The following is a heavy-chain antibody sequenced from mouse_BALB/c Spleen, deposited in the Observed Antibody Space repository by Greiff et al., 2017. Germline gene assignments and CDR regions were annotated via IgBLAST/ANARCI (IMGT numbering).Heavy chain of an antibody. CDR2: IDPFNGGT. J-gene: IGHJ1*01. CDR3: AREKDRYGGCFDV. V-gene: IGHV1S135*01. D-gene: IGHD2-14*01. CDR1: GYSFTSYY. Sequence: VQLQQSGPELMKPGASVKISCKASGYSFTSYYMHWVKQSHGKSLEWIGYIDPFNGGTSYNQKFKGKATLTVDKSSSTAYMHLSSLTSEDSAVYYCAREKDRYGGCFDVWGAGTTVTVSS.